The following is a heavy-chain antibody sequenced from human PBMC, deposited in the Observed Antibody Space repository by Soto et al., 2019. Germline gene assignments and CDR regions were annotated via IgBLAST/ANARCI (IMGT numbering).Heavy chain of an antibody. J-gene: IGHJ6*02. D-gene: IGHD3-9*01. CDR3: AREVVRYFDWQTNYYYAMDV. Sequence: GASVKVSCKASGYTFTSYGISWVRQAPGQGLEWMGWISAYNGNTNYAQKLQGRVTMTTDTSTSTAYMELRSLRSDDTAVYYCAREVVRYFDWQTNYYYAMDVWGQGTTVTVSS. CDR2: ISAYNGNT. CDR1: GYTFTSYG. V-gene: IGHV1-18*04.